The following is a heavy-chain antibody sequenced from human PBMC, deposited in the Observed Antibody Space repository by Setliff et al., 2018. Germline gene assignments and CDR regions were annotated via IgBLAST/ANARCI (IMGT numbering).Heavy chain of an antibody. Sequence: SETLSLTCNVSGGSISGYYWSWIRQPPGKGLEWIGNIYSSGSIKYNPSLRSRVTISVDTVKNQFSLRLSSLTAADTAVYCCARAPDSGTYYNLYPYYNDVWGKGTTVTVSS. CDR2: IYSSGSI. J-gene: IGHJ6*03. V-gene: IGHV4-59*08. CDR1: GGSISGYY. CDR3: ARAPDSGTYYNLYPYYNDV. D-gene: IGHD1-26*01.